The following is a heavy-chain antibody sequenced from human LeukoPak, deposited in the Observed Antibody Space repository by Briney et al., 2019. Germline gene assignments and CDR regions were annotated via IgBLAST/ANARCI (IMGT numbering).Heavy chain of an antibody. Sequence: GGSLRLSCVASGFTFSNYGMHWVRQAPGKGLDWVAVIWYDGSYKYYADSVKGRFTISRENPKNTPYLQMNSLRAEDTGIYYCAKVVQYTASTGTGLDYWGQGTLVTVSS. CDR1: GFTFSNYG. D-gene: IGHD6-13*01. CDR3: AKVVQYTASTGTGLDY. V-gene: IGHV3-33*06. CDR2: IWYDGSYK. J-gene: IGHJ4*02.